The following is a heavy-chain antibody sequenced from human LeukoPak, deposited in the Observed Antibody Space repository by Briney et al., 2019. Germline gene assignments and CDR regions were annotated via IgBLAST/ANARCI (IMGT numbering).Heavy chain of an antibody. Sequence: GGSLRLSCAAPGIPFSSFGMHWLRQAPGKGLEWVAFIWYDGSNKYYADYVKGRFTISRDDSKNTMYLQMKSLTAEDTAVYYCARDGTVTAGPFDPWGGGTLVTVSS. CDR1: GIPFSSFG. CDR2: IWYDGSNK. V-gene: IGHV3-33*01. CDR3: ARDGTVTAGPFDP. J-gene: IGHJ5*02. D-gene: IGHD4-17*01.